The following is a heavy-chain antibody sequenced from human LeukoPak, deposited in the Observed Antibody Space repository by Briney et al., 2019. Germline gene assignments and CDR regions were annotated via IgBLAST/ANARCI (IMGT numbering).Heavy chain of an antibody. CDR1: GFTFSSYS. CDR2: ISSSSSYI. CDR3: ARDTGYDSSGYTPLGSAPDY. V-gene: IGHV3-21*01. J-gene: IGHJ4*02. Sequence: GGSLRLSCAASGFTFSSYSMNWVRQAPGKGLEWVSSISSSSSYIYYADSVKGRFTISRDNAKNSLYLQMNSLRAEDTAVYYCARDTGYDSSGYTPLGSAPDYWGQGTLVTVSS. D-gene: IGHD3-22*01.